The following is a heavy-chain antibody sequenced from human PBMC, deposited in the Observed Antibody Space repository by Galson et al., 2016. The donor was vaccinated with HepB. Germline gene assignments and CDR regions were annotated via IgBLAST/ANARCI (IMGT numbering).Heavy chain of an antibody. V-gene: IGHV3-33*07. Sequence: SLRLSCAVSGFSVDWQYMSWVRQAPGKGLEWVAVIWSDGNNKYYADSVKGRFTVSRDNSNNTLFLQMSTLRPEDTAVYYCARDGGVRYYFFYMDVWGIGTTVTVSS. CDR2: IWSDGNNK. CDR3: ARDGGVRYYFFYMDV. D-gene: IGHD3-10*01. J-gene: IGHJ6*03. CDR1: GFSVDWQY.